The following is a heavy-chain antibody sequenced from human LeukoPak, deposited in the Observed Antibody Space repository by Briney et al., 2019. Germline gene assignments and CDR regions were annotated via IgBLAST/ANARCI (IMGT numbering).Heavy chain of an antibody. CDR1: GFTFSSYA. CDR3: AKDVGIPFRVTGTQGYYFDY. D-gene: IGHD6-13*01. V-gene: IGHV3-23*01. Sequence: GGSLRLSCAASGFTFSSYAMSWVRQAPGKGLEWVSAISGSGGSAYYADSVKGRFTISRDNSKNTLYLQMNSLRAEDTAVYYCAKDVGIPFRVTGTQGYYFDYWGQGTLVTVSS. CDR2: ISGSGGSA. J-gene: IGHJ4*02.